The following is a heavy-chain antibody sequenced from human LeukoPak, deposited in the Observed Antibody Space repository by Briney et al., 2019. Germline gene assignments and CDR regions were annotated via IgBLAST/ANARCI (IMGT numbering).Heavy chain of an antibody. V-gene: IGHV4-39*01. CDR1: DGSISSSRDY. D-gene: IGHD2-15*01. Sequence: SETLSLTCSVSDGSISSSRDYWGWIRQPPGKGLEWIGSIYYSGNTYYNPSLKSRVTISIDTSKKEFSLKVTSVTAADTAVFYCVRHALRVAAVWGQGTLVTVSS. J-gene: IGHJ4*02. CDR2: IYYSGNT. CDR3: VRHALRVAAV.